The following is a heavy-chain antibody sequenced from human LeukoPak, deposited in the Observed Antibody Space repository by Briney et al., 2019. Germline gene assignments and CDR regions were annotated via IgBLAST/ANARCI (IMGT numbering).Heavy chain of an antibody. CDR2: ISSSSSYI. CDR3: ARGDYGDYYFDY. Sequence: GGSLRLSCAASGFTFSSYSMNWVRQAPGKGLEWVSSISSSSSYISYADSVKGRFTISRDNAKNSLYLQMNSLRAEDTAVYYCARGDYGDYYFDYWGQGTLVTVSS. V-gene: IGHV3-21*01. J-gene: IGHJ4*02. CDR1: GFTFSSYS. D-gene: IGHD4-17*01.